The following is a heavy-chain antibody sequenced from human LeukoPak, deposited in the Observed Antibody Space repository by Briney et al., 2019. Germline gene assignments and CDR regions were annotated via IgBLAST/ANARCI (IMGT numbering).Heavy chain of an antibody. CDR2: ISGSGGST. V-gene: IGHV3-23*01. CDR1: GFTFSSYA. D-gene: IGHD3-9*01. J-gene: IGHJ4*02. Sequence: PGGSLRLPCAASGFTFSSYAMSWVRHAPGKGLEWVLAISGSGGSTYYADSVKGRFTISRDNSKNTLYLQMNSLRAEDTAVYYCAKDYLTFGIFSNWGQGTLVTVSS. CDR3: AKDYLTFGIFSN.